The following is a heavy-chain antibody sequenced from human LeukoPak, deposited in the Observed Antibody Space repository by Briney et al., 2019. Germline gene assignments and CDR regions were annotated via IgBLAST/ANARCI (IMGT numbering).Heavy chain of an antibody. J-gene: IGHJ4*02. D-gene: IGHD2-15*01. CDR2: IGGSGSSI. CDR1: GFTFSDYY. V-gene: IGHV3-11*04. CDR3: ARDPDICGRDY. Sequence: GGSLRLSCAASGFTFSDYYMNWIRQAPGKGLEWLSYIGGSGSSIYYADSVKGRFTISRDNAKNSLFLQMNSLRAEDTGVYYCARDPDICGRDYWGQGTLVTVSS.